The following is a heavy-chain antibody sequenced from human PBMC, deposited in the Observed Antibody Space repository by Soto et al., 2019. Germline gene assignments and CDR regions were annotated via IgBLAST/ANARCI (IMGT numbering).Heavy chain of an antibody. V-gene: IGHV1-2*04. CDR2: INPNSGGT. CDR1: GYTFTGYY. J-gene: IGHJ4*02. Sequence: ASVKVSCKASGYTFTGYYMHWVRQAPGQGLEWMGWINPNSGGTNYAQKFQGWVTMTRDTSISTAYMELSRLRSDDTAVYYCAREGLYCSGGSCYSFDYWGQGTLVTVSS. D-gene: IGHD2-15*01. CDR3: AREGLYCSGGSCYSFDY.